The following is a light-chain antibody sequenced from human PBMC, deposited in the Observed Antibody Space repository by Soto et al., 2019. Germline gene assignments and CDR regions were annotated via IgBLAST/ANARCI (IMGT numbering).Light chain of an antibody. CDR1: QTISSDY. CDR2: GAA. V-gene: IGKV3-20*01. CDR3: QRYGSSPT. J-gene: IGKJ1*01. Sequence: EILLTQSPGTLSFSPVERATLSCKASQTISSDYLAWYQQKPGQAPRLLIFGAATRAADIPDRFSGSGSGTDFTLTISRLEPEEFAVYYCQRYGSSPTVGQGTKVEIK.